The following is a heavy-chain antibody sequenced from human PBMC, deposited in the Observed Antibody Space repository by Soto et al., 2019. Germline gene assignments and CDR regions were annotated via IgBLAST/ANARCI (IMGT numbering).Heavy chain of an antibody. V-gene: IGHV3-7*01. CDR3: AKDGPLATVTTGDAFDI. J-gene: IGHJ3*02. Sequence: GGSLRLSCAASGFTFDDYAMHWVRQAPGKGLEWVANISRDGSEKYYVDSVKGRFTISRDNAKNSLYLQMNSLRAEDTAVYYCAKDGPLATVTTGDAFDIWGQGTMVTVSS. CDR2: ISRDGSEK. D-gene: IGHD4-4*01. CDR1: GFTFDDYA.